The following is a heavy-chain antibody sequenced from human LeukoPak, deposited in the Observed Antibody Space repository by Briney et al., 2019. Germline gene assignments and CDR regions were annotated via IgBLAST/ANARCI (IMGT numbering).Heavy chain of an antibody. CDR1: GFTFSDYY. CDR3: ARVPRKYSSGAYYFDY. V-gene: IGHV3-11*01. D-gene: IGHD6-19*01. Sequence: PGGSLRLSCAASGFTFSDYYMSWSRQAPGKGLEWVSYISSSGSTIYYADSVKGRFTISRDNAKNSLYLQMNSLRAEDTAVYYCARVPRKYSSGAYYFDYWGQGTLVTVSS. CDR2: ISSSGSTI. J-gene: IGHJ4*02.